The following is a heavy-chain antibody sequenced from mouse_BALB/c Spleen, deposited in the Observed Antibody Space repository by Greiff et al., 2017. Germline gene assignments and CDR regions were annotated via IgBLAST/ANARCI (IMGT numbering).Heavy chain of an antibody. J-gene: IGHJ1*01. CDR3: ARDGYDRYFDV. CDR1: GFSLTSYG. V-gene: IGHV2-9*02. CDR2: IWAGGST. D-gene: IGHD2-2*01. Sequence: QVQLKESGPGLVAPSQSLSITCTVSGFSLTSYGVHWVRQPPGKGLEWLGVIWAGGSTNYNSALMSRLSISKDNSKSQVFLKMNSLQTDDTAMYYCARDGYDRYFDVRGAGTTVNVSS.